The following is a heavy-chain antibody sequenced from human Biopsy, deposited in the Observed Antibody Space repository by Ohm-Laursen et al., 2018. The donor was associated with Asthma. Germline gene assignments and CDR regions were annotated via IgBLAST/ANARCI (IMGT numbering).Heavy chain of an antibody. CDR2: INSVFGTT. J-gene: IGHJ4*02. D-gene: IGHD2-2*01. CDR3: ARKAGSCISRTCYSLDF. V-gene: IGHV1-69*01. CDR1: GGTFNTYV. Sequence: SSVKVSCKSLGGTFNTYVIGWVRQAPGQGLEWMGGINSVFGTTTYPQKFRDRVTITADDSTSTVYMELSSLRSEDTAVYYCARKAGSCISRTCYSLDFWGQGTLITVSS.